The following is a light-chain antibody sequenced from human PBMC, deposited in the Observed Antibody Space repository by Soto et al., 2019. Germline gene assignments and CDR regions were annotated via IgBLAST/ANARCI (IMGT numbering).Light chain of an antibody. J-gene: IGLJ1*01. CDR3: CSYAGSSTPDV. CDR2: EGS. V-gene: IGLV2-23*01. Sequence: QSALTQSASVSGSPGQSITISCTGTSSDVGSYNLVSWYQQHPGKAPKLMIYEGSKRPSGVSNRFSGSKSGNTASLTISGLQAEDEADYYCCSYAGSSTPDVFGTGTKLTVL. CDR1: SSDVGSYNL.